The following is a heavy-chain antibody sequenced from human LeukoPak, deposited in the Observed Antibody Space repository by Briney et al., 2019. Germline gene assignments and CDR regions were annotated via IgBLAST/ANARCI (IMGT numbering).Heavy chain of an antibody. J-gene: IGHJ4*02. V-gene: IGHV4-39*01. CDR1: GGSISGSSYY. CDR2: IYDGGST. D-gene: IGHD5-24*01. CDR3: ASRWVQTSPSSDS. Sequence: PSETLSLTCTVSGGSISGSSYYGGWIRQPPGKGLEWIGTIYDGGSTYYNPSLKSRVTISVDTSKNQFSLKLTSVTATDTAVYYCASRWVQTSPSSDSWGQGTLVTVSS.